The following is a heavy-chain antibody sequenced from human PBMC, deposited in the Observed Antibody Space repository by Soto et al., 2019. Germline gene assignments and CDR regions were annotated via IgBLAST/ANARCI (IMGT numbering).Heavy chain of an antibody. CDR3: ARDSRGGYYGSGRGYYYYGMDV. CDR2: IYYSGST. Sequence: SETLSLTCTVSGGSISSGGYYWSWIRQHPGKGLEWIGYIYYSGSTYYNPSLKSRVTISVDTSKNQFSLKLSSVTAADTAVYYCARDSRGGYYGSGRGYYYYGMDVWGQGTTVTVSS. J-gene: IGHJ6*02. D-gene: IGHD3-10*01. V-gene: IGHV4-31*03. CDR1: GGSISSGGYY.